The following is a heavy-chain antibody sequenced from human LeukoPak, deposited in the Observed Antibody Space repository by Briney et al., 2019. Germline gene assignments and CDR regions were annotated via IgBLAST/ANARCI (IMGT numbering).Heavy chain of an antibody. Sequence: PSETLSLTXTVSGGSISSSYWIWIRQSPGKGLEWVVYIHHSGNTNSNTPLKRRVTISVDTPKNQFYLKLSSVTAADTAVYYCVRWQYCGGNCYFSAFDIWGQGTMVTVSS. V-gene: IGHV4-59*01. CDR3: VRWQYCGGNCYFSAFDI. CDR1: GGSISSSY. CDR2: IHHSGNT. D-gene: IGHD2-21*01. J-gene: IGHJ3*02.